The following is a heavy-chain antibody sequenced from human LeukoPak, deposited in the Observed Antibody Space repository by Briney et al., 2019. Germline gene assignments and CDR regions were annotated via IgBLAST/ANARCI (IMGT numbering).Heavy chain of an antibody. J-gene: IGHJ3*02. CDR3: ARESLTRHAFDI. CDR1: GYTFTGYY. V-gene: IGHV1-2*02. D-gene: IGHD4-23*01. Sequence: ASVKVSCKASGYTFTGYYMHWVRQAPGQGLEWMGWINPNSGGTNYAQKFQGRVTMTRDTSISTAYMELSRLRSDDTAAYYCARESLTRHAFDIWGQGTMVTVSS. CDR2: INPNSGGT.